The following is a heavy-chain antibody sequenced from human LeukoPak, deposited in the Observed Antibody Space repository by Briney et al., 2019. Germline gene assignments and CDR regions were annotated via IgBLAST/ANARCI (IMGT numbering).Heavy chain of an antibody. CDR1: GGSISSYY. Sequence: ETLSLTCTVSGGSISSYYWSWIRQPAGKGLEWIGRIYTSGSTNYNPSLKSRVTMSVDTSKNQFSLKLSSVTAADTAVYYCAREYYSSGPHYYMDVWGKGTTVTVS. CDR2: IYTSGST. CDR3: AREYYSSGPHYYMDV. V-gene: IGHV4-4*07. J-gene: IGHJ6*03. D-gene: IGHD6-19*01.